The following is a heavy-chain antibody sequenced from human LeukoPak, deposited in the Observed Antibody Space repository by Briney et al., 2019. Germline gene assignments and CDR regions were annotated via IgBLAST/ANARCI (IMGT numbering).Heavy chain of an antibody. D-gene: IGHD3-3*01. J-gene: IGHJ5*02. Sequence: GGSLRLSCAASGFTFSTCAMSWVRQAPGKGLEWVSGISDSGGRTSYADSVKGRFTISRDNSKNTLYLQMSSLRAEDTVVYYCARAWSNWFDPWGQGTLVTVSS. CDR3: ARAWSNWFDP. CDR2: ISDSGGRT. V-gene: IGHV3-23*01. CDR1: GFTFSTCA.